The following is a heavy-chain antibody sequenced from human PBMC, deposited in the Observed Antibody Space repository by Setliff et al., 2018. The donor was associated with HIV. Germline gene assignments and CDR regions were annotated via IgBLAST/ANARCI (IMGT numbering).Heavy chain of an antibody. CDR1: GDSLSKNY. J-gene: IGHJ4*02. CDR3: ARGVEYYNTRGMGVYFDF. D-gene: IGHD3-10*01. CDR2: IYTSGST. V-gene: IGHV4-4*07. Sequence: PSETLSLTCTVSGDSLSKNYWSWIRQPAGKGLEWIGRIYTSGSTNYNPSLRSRVAMSVDTSKNQFSLKLSSVIAADTAIYYCARGVEYYNTRGMGVYFDFWGQGTLVTSPQ.